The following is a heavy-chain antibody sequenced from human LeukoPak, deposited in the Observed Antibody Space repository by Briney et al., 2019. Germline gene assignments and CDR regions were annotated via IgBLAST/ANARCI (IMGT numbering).Heavy chain of an antibody. Sequence: PGGSLRLSCAASGFIFDDYAMHWVRQAPGKGLEWVSLISGDGGRTYYTDSVKGRFTISRDNRKHSLYLQMNSLRTEDTALYYCTKNGGYSDAFDIWGQGTMVTVSS. J-gene: IGHJ3*02. CDR1: GFIFDDYA. V-gene: IGHV3-43*02. CDR2: ISGDGGRT. D-gene: IGHD3-10*01. CDR3: TKNGGYSDAFDI.